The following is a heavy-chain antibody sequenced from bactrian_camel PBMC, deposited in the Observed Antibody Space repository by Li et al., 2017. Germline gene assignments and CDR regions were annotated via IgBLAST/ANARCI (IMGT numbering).Heavy chain of an antibody. CDR1: GFTFDDDVR. Sequence: VQLVESGGGSVQAGETLRLSCTASGFTFDDDVRMAWYRRAPGRECELVSTITGDGRTYYSDSVKGRFTISQDSTKNAVHLQMTSLRPEDTAMYYCRALVRPVDHDCVGQGTQVTVS. J-gene: IGHJ4*01. V-gene: IGHV3S55*01. D-gene: IGHD5*01. CDR2: ITGDGRT.